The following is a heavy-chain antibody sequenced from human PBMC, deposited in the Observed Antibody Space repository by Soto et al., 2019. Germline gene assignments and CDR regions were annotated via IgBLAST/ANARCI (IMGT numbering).Heavy chain of an antibody. D-gene: IGHD6-19*01. J-gene: IGHJ4*02. V-gene: IGHV4-31*03. CDR1: GGSISSSGYY. Sequence: QVELQESGPGLVKPSQTLSLTCTVSGGSISSSGYYWSWIRQHPGKGLEWIGYIHDSGSTYYNPSLKSRVTISVDTSKNQFSLQLTSVTAADTAVYYCASQATGWYPDYWGQGTLVTVSS. CDR2: IHDSGST. CDR3: ASQATGWYPDY.